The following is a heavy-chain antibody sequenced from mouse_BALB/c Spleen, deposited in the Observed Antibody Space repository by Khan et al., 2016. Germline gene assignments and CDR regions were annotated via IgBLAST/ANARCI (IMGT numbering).Heavy chain of an antibody. Sequence: VRLQQSGAELVKPGASVKLSCTASGFNIKDTYMHWVKQRPEQGLEWIGRIDPANGNTKYDPKFQGKATITADTSSNTAYLQLSSLTSEDTAVYYCARSPYDYVVGFAYWGQGTLVTVSA. CDR3: ARSPYDYVVGFAY. V-gene: IGHV14-3*02. CDR2: IDPANGNT. J-gene: IGHJ3*01. D-gene: IGHD2-4*01. CDR1: GFNIKDTY.